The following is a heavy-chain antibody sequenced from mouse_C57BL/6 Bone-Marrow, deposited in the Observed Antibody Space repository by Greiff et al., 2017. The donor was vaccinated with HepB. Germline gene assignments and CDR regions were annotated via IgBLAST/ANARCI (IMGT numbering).Heavy chain of an antibody. CDR2: TFYSGIT. CDR1: GFSINSDCY. CDR3: ARDQGYYGSLYAMDY. Sequence: EVHLVESGPSLVRPSQTLSLTCTVTGFSINSDCYWIWIRQFPGNKLEYIGYTFYSGITYYNPSLESRTYITRDTSKNQFSLKLSSVTTEDTATYYCARDQGYYGSLYAMDYWGQGTSVTVSS. V-gene: IGHV3-3*01. D-gene: IGHD1-1*01. J-gene: IGHJ4*01.